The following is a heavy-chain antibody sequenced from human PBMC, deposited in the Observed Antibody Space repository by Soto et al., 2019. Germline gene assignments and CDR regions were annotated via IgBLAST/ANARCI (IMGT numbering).Heavy chain of an antibody. V-gene: IGHV3-7*04. CDR1: GFTFSSYW. CDR2: IKPDGSQK. Sequence: GGSLRLSCAASGFTFSSYWMSWVRQAPGKGLEWVANIKPDGSQKWYGDSVKGRFTISRDNTKNSLYLQMNSLRVEDTAVYYCARVDYHDTSGPFSDAFDVWGQGTMVVVSS. D-gene: IGHD3-22*01. J-gene: IGHJ3*01. CDR3: ARVDYHDTSGPFSDAFDV.